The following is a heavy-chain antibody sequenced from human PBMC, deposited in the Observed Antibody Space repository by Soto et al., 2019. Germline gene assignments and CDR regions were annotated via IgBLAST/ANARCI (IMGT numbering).Heavy chain of an antibody. CDR1: GTSLSGLP. V-gene: IGHV1-24*01. Sequence: ASVKVSCKVSGTSLSGLPMHWVRQAPGKGLEWMGSLDYEEGEKSFAHRFQGRLTVTEDTSTDTAYMELSSLMSEDTAVYYCAAGVTTFDYWGQGTLVTVSS. CDR3: AAGVTTFDY. D-gene: IGHD4-17*01. CDR2: LDYEEGEK. J-gene: IGHJ4*02.